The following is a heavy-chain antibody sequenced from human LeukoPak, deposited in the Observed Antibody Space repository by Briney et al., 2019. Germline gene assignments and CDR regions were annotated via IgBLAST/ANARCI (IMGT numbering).Heavy chain of an antibody. Sequence: GRSLRLSYAASGFTFSSYAMSWVRQAPGKGLEWVSTITTRSGSTYYADSVKGRFTISRDNSKNTLYLQMNSLRAEDTAVYYCAKEVSWRVAGTMGLDYWGQGTLVTVSS. J-gene: IGHJ4*02. CDR3: AKEVSWRVAGTMGLDY. V-gene: IGHV3-23*01. CDR1: GFTFSSYA. D-gene: IGHD6-19*01. CDR2: ITTRSGST.